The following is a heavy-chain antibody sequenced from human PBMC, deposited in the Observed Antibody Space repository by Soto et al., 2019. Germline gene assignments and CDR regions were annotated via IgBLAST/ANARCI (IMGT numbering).Heavy chain of an antibody. CDR3: AHTPYYGAPLGY. CDR2: IYWDDDK. CDR1: GFSLSTGGVG. V-gene: IGHV2-5*02. J-gene: IGHJ4*02. D-gene: IGHD3-10*01. Sequence: QITLKESGPSLVKPTQTLTLTCTFSGFSLSTGGVGVDWIRQPPGKALEWLAVIYWDDDKRYSPSLKSRLTITKDTSKNQVVLTMTNMDPVDTATYYCAHTPYYGAPLGYWGQGTLVTVSS.